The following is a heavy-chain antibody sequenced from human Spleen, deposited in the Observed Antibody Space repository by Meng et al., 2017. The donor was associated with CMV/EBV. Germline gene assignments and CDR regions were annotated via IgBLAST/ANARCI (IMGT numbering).Heavy chain of an antibody. CDR1: GSSFTNYG. CDR2: TKPGDSEI. V-gene: IGHV5-51*01. Sequence: GSSFTNYGLGWVPQTPGTGLECMGITKPGDSEIQSSPSFQGQVTTSVDKSINTAYLQWGSLRASDTAIFYCARHYNGAGYLEWFFDYWGQGTLVTVSS. CDR3: ARHYNGAGYLEWFFDY. J-gene: IGHJ4*02. D-gene: IGHD3-3*01.